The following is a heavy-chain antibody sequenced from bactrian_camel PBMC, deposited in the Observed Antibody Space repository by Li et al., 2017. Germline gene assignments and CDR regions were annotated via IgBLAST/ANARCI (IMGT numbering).Heavy chain of an antibody. Sequence: HVQLVESGGGSVQAGGSLRLSCAARTGTFRSACMGWIRQDSGQEREGVASIDADGETSYVDSVKGRFTVSRDNGKNSVYLQMDRLKLEDTAMYYCAARGPYCYTKLPVRDFTYWGQGTQV. CDR2: IDADGET. D-gene: IGHD2*01. J-gene: IGHJ6*01. CDR3: AARGPYCYTKLPVRDFTY. CDR1: TGTFRSAC. V-gene: IGHV3S9*01.